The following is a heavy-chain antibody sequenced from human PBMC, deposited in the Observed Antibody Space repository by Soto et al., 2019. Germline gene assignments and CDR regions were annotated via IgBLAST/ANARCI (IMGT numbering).Heavy chain of an antibody. V-gene: IGHV1-18*01. CDR2: ISAYNGNT. Sequence: ASVKVSCKTSGYTFTSYGISRVRQAPGQELEWMGWISAYNGNTNYAQKLQGRVTMTTDTSTSTAYMELRSLRSDDTAVYYCARGQAAIDAFDIWGQGTMVTVSS. CDR3: ARGQAAIDAFDI. CDR1: GYTFTSYG. J-gene: IGHJ3*02. D-gene: IGHD2-2*02.